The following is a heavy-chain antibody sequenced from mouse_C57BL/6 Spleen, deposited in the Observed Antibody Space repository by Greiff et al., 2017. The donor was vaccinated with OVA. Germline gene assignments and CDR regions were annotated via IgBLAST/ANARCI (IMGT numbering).Heavy chain of an antibody. CDR2: IYPGSGST. Sequence: QVQLQQSGAELVKPGASVKMSCKASGFTFTSYWITWVKQRPGQGLEWIGDIYPGSGSTNYNEKFKSKATLTVDTSSSTAYMQLSSLTSEDSAVYYCARRTTVVPFAYWGQGTLVTVSA. CDR3: ARRTTVVPFAY. D-gene: IGHD1-1*01. CDR1: GFTFTSYW. V-gene: IGHV1-55*01. J-gene: IGHJ3*01.